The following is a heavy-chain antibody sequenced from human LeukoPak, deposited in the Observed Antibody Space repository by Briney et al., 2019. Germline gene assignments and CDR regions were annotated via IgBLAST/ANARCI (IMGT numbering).Heavy chain of an antibody. J-gene: IGHJ4*02. CDR1: GYTFTGYY. CDR3: ARSLTSRIIDY. Sequence: GASXKVSCKASGYTFTGYYMHWVRQAPGQGLEWMGRINPNSGGTNYAQKFQGRVTMTRDTSISTAYMELSRLRSDDTAVYYCARSLTSRIIDYWGQGTLVTVSS. V-gene: IGHV1-2*06. D-gene: IGHD2-15*01. CDR2: INPNSGGT.